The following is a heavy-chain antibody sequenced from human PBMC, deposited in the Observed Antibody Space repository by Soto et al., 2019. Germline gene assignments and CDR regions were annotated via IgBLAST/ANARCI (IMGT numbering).Heavy chain of an antibody. V-gene: IGHV1-69*12. CDR3: AAHQSRRGAPSWYFDL. D-gene: IGHD2-2*01. CDR1: GGTFSSYA. J-gene: IGHJ2*01. Sequence: QVQLVQSGAEVKKPGSSVKVSCKASGGTFSSYAISWVRQAPGQGLEWMGGIIPIFGTANYAQKFQGRVTITEDESTSTAYMELSSLRSEDTAVYYCAAHQSRRGAPSWYFDLWGRGTLVTVSS. CDR2: IIPIFGTA.